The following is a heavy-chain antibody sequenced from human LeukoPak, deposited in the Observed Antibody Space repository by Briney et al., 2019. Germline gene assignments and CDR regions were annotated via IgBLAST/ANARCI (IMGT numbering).Heavy chain of an antibody. Sequence: SETLSLSCAVYGGSFSGYYWSWIRQPPGKGLEWIGEINHSGSTNYNPSLKSRVTISVDTSKNQFSLKLSSVTAADTAVYYCALTVDIAMAAAPYWGQGTLVTVSS. D-gene: IGHD5-18*01. CDR2: INHSGST. CDR3: ALTVDIAMAAAPY. J-gene: IGHJ4*02. V-gene: IGHV4-34*01. CDR1: GGSFSGYY.